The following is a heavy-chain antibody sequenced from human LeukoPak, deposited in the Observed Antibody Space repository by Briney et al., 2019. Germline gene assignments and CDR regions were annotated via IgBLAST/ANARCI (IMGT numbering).Heavy chain of an antibody. J-gene: IGHJ6*03. V-gene: IGHV3-74*01. CDR2: INSDGSTT. CDR3: ARDLAGDFYYMDV. CDR1: GFTFSSYW. D-gene: IGHD3-10*01. Sequence: PGGSLRLSCAASGFTFSSYWMHWVRQAPGKGLVWVSRINSDGSTTSYADSVKGRFTISRDNAKNTLYLQRNSLRAEDTAVYYCARDLAGDFYYMDVWGKGTTVTVSS.